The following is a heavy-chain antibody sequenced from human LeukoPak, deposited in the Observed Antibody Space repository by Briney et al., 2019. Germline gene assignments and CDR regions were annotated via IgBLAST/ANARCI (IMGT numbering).Heavy chain of an antibody. V-gene: IGHV3-53*01. CDR1: GFTVSSNY. Sequence: PGGSLRLSCAASGFTVSSNYMNWVRQAPGKGLEWVSVIYSGGSTYYADSVKGRFTISGDNSKNTLYLQMNSLRAEDTAVYYCASAHDGISSGYYFSWGQGTLVTVSS. D-gene: IGHD3-22*01. CDR3: ASAHDGISSGYYFS. CDR2: IYSGGST. J-gene: IGHJ5*02.